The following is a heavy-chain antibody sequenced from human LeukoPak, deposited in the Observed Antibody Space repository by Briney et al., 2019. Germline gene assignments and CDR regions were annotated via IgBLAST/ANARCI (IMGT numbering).Heavy chain of an antibody. J-gene: IGHJ4*02. CDR3: ARHGAAAGTY. CDR1: GYSFTNYW. CDR2: IDPSDSYT. V-gene: IGHV5-10-1*01. D-gene: IGHD6-13*01. Sequence: GESLKISCKGSGYSFTNYWINRVRQMPGKGLEWMGRIDPSDSYTNYSPSFQGHVTISADKSISTAYLQWSSLKASDTAMYYCARHGAAAGTYWGQGTLVSVST.